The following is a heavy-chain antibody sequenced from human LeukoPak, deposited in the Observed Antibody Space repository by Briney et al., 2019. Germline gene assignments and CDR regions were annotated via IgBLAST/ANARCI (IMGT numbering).Heavy chain of an antibody. CDR1: GGSISSGGYY. J-gene: IGHJ4*02. CDR2: INTSGST. Sequence: SQTLSLTCTVSGGSISSGGYYWSWIRQPAGKGLEWIGRINTSGSTNYNPSLKSRVTISVDTSKNQFSLKLSSVTAADTAVYYCASGYYYRGDYWGQGTLVTVSS. V-gene: IGHV4-61*02. CDR3: ASGYYYRGDY. D-gene: IGHD3-22*01.